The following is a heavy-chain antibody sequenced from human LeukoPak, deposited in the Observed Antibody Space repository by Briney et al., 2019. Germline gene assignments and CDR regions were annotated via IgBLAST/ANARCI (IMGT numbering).Heavy chain of an antibody. J-gene: IGHJ5*02. Sequence: GESLKISCKGTGYSFTSYWIGWVRQMPGKAMEWMGVIYPGDSRTRYNPSFQGQVTISVDKSINTAYLQWVSLKASDTAMYYCACRDLSSTWSYPWGQGTLVTVSS. CDR2: IYPGDSRT. CDR3: ACRDLSSTWSYP. D-gene: IGHD6-13*01. V-gene: IGHV5-51*01. CDR1: GYSFTSYW.